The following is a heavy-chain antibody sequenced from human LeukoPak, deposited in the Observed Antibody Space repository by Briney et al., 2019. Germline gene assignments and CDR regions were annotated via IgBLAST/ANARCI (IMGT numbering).Heavy chain of an antibody. Sequence: GGSLRLSCAASRFTFSSYSMNWVRQAPGKGLEWVSSISSTGSYIYYADSVKGRFTISRDNSKNTLYLQMSSLRAEDTAVYYCAKARVRYFDHYYFDYWGQGTLVTVSS. V-gene: IGHV3-21*04. CDR3: AKARVRYFDHYYFDY. CDR2: ISSTGSYI. J-gene: IGHJ4*02. D-gene: IGHD3-9*01. CDR1: RFTFSSYS.